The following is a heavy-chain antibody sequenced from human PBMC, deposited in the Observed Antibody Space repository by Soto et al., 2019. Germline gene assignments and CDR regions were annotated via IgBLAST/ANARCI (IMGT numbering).Heavy chain of an antibody. V-gene: IGHV3-30*02. CDR3: AKPPYDSSGYYFDY. CDR1: GFTFSSYG. Sequence: PGGSLRLSCAASGFTFSSYGMHWVRQAPGKGLEWVAVIWYDGSNKYYADSVKGRFTISRDNSKNTLYLQMNSLRAEDTAVYYCAKPPYDSSGYYFDYWGQGTLVTVSS. D-gene: IGHD3-22*01. J-gene: IGHJ4*02. CDR2: IWYDGSNK.